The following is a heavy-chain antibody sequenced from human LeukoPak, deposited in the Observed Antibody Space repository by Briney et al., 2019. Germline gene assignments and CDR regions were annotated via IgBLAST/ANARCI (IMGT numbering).Heavy chain of an antibody. CDR3: ARTDTAMARGSDY. J-gene: IGHJ4*02. Sequence: SETLSLTCAVYGGSFSGYYWSWIRQPPGKGLEWIGEINHSGSTNYNPSLKSRVTISVDTSKNQFSLKLSSVTAADTAVYYCARTDTAMARGSDYWDQGTLVTVSS. V-gene: IGHV4-34*01. D-gene: IGHD5-18*01. CDR2: INHSGST. CDR1: GGSFSGYY.